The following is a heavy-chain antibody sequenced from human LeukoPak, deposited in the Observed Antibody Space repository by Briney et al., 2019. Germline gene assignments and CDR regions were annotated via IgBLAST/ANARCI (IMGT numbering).Heavy chain of an antibody. V-gene: IGHV4-61*09. CDR1: GGSISSGSYH. CDR2: IYYSGST. J-gene: IGHJ4*02. Sequence: PSQTLSLTCTVSGGSISSGSYHWSWIRQPAGRGLEWIGYIYYSGSTNYNPSLKSRVTISVDTSKNQFSLKLSSVTAADTAVYYCARRGLGYYGSGSYPSYYFDYWGQGTLVTVSS. D-gene: IGHD3-10*01. CDR3: ARRGLGYYGSGSYPSYYFDY.